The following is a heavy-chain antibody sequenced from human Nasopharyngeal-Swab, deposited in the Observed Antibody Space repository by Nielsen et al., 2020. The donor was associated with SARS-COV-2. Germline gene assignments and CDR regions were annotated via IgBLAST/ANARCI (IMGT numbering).Heavy chain of an antibody. D-gene: IGHD5-12*01. CDR1: GFSFSSYS. CDR2: ISSSSSAI. Sequence: GGSLRLSCVGSGFSFSSYSMNWVRQAPGKGLEWVSYISSSSSAIYYADSVKGRFTIARDNAKDSLFLQMNSLGDEDTAVYYCARDRGGYDYPFDYWGQGTLVTVSS. CDR3: ARDRGGYDYPFDY. V-gene: IGHV3-48*02. J-gene: IGHJ4*02.